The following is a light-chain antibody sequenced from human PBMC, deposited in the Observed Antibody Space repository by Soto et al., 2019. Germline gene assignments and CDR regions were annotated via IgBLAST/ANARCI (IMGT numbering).Light chain of an antibody. CDR2: EVS. Sequence: QSALTQPPSASGSPGQSVTISCTGTSSEVGGYNYVSWYQQHPGKAPKLMIYEVSKRPSGVPDRFSGSTSGNTASLTVSGLQAEDEADYYCSLCAGNDLGVFGGGTQVTVL. J-gene: IGLJ2*01. V-gene: IGLV2-8*01. CDR1: SSEVGGYNY. CDR3: SLCAGNDLGV.